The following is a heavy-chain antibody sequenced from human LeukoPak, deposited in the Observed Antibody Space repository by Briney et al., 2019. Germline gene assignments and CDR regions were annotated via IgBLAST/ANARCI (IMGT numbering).Heavy chain of an antibody. J-gene: IGHJ4*02. CDR2: IYYTGNT. CDR1: GVSISNHY. V-gene: IGHV4-59*11. Sequence: SETLSLTCTVSGVSISNHYSSWIRQPSGKGLEWIGYIYYTGNTNYNPSLKSRVTISVDTSKNQFSLKLSSVTAADTAVYYCARGGNRRQLFGYWGQGTLVTVSS. D-gene: IGHD3-10*02. CDR3: ARGGNRRQLFGY.